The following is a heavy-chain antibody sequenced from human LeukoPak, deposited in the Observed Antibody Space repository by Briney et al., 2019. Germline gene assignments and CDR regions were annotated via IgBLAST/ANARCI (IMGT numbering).Heavy chain of an antibody. Sequence: GGSLRLSCAASGFTFSSYAMHWVRQAPGKGLEWVAVISYDGSNKYYADSVKGRFTISRDNSKNTLYLQMNSLRAEDTAVYYCARVVVVAAKHLGDYYYGMDVWGQGTTVTVSS. CDR2: ISYDGSNK. V-gene: IGHV3-30-3*01. CDR3: ARVVVVAAKHLGDYYYGMDV. D-gene: IGHD2-15*01. J-gene: IGHJ6*02. CDR1: GFTFSSYA.